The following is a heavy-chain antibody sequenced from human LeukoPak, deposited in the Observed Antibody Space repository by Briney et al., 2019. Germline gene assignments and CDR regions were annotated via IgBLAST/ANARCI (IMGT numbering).Heavy chain of an antibody. D-gene: IGHD2-2*01. V-gene: IGHV3-23*01. Sequence: PGGSLRLSCPASGFTFSAYGMHWVRQVPGKGLEWVSAISGSGGSTYYADSVKGRFTISRDNSKNTLYLQMNSLRAEDTAVYYCAKDSDIVVVPAAVAYFDYWGQGTLVTVSS. CDR3: AKDSDIVVVPAAVAYFDY. J-gene: IGHJ4*02. CDR1: GFTFSAYG. CDR2: ISGSGGST.